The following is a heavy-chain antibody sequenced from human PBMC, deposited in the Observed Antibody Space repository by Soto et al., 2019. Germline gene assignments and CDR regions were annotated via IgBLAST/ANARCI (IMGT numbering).Heavy chain of an antibody. Sequence: GGSLRLSCAASGFTFSSYWMHWVRQAPGKGLVWVSRINSDGSSTSYADSVKGRFTISRDNAKNTLYLQMNSLRAEDTAVYYCARDLGYSSSWYTREDAFEIWGQGTMVVVSS. D-gene: IGHD6-13*01. J-gene: IGHJ3*02. CDR3: ARDLGYSSSWYTREDAFEI. CDR1: GFTFSSYW. CDR2: INSDGSST. V-gene: IGHV3-74*01.